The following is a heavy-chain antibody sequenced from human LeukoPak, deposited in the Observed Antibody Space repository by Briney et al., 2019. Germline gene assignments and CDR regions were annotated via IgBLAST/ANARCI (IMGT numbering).Heavy chain of an antibody. Sequence: SETLSLTCAVSDDSFSSHYWTWIRQPPGKGLEWIGYISYIGSTNYNPSLKSRVTISIDTSKNQFSLRLTSVTAADTAVYYCARDLVTVTKGFDIWGQGTMVSVSS. CDR3: ARDLVTVTKGFDI. CDR2: ISYIGST. V-gene: IGHV4-59*11. J-gene: IGHJ3*02. D-gene: IGHD4-17*01. CDR1: DDSFSSHY.